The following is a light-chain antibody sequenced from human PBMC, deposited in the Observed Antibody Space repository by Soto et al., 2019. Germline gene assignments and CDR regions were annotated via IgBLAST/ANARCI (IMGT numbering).Light chain of an antibody. CDR1: QSISSW. J-gene: IGKJ1*01. Sequence: IQMTQAPSTLSASVGDRVTITYRASQSISSWLAWYQQKPGKAPKLLIYKASSLESGVPSRFSGSGSGTEFTLTISSLQPDDFATYYCQQYNSYSTFGQGTKVDIK. CDR3: QQYNSYST. V-gene: IGKV1-5*03. CDR2: KAS.